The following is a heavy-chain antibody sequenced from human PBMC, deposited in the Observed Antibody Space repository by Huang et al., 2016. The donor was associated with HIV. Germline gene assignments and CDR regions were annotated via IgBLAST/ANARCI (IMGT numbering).Heavy chain of an antibody. V-gene: IGHV1-69*13. Sequence: QVQLVQSGAEVKKPGSSVKVSCKASGGTFSSYAISWVRQAPGQGIEGMGGSIPIFGTANDAQKFQGRVTITADESTSTAYMELSRLRSEDTAVYYCARARGYYDSSVSYYFDYWGQGTLVTVSS. D-gene: IGHD3-22*01. CDR1: GGTFSSYA. J-gene: IGHJ4*02. CDR2: SIPIFGTA. CDR3: ARARGYYDSSVSYYFDY.